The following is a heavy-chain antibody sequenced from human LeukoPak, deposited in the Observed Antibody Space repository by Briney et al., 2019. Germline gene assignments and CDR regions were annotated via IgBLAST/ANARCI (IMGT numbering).Heavy chain of an antibody. CDR1: EFTFSTYT. CDR3: ASPPPAAH. Sequence: PGESLRLSCAAAEFTFSTYTMNWVRQAPGKGLEWVSSIHTSGDVYYGDSVKGRITISRVDVTKTLLLQINSLGCVYTGVCCCASPPPAAHWCQGTMVTVS. V-gene: IGHV3-21*01. D-gene: IGHD2-2*01. CDR2: IHTSGDV. J-gene: IGHJ4*02.